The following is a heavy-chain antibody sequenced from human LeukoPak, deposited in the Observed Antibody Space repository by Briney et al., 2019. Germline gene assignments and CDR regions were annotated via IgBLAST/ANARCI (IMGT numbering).Heavy chain of an antibody. D-gene: IGHD5-12*01. CDR2: IRYDGSNK. V-gene: IGHV3-30*02. CDR1: GFTFSSYG. Sequence: PGGSQRLSCAASGFTFSSYGMHWVRQAPGKGREWVAFIRYDGSNKYYADSVKGRFTISRDNSKNTLYLQMNSLRAADTAVYYCAKALGYSGYDIPFDYWGQGTLVTVSS. CDR3: AKALGYSGYDIPFDY. J-gene: IGHJ4*02.